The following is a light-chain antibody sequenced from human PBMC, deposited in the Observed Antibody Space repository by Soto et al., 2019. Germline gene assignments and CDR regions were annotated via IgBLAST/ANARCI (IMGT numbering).Light chain of an antibody. CDR1: NXDIGDWNY. J-gene: IGLJ1*01. CDR3: SSFSSDTTLFV. CDR2: EVN. Sequence: QSVLTQPASVSGSPGQSITISCTGANXDIGDWNYVSWYQQSPGKAPKLIIYEVNYRPSGVSYRFSGSKSGNTASLTISGLQAEDEADYYCSSFSSDTTLFVFGAGTKVTVL. V-gene: IGLV2-14*01.